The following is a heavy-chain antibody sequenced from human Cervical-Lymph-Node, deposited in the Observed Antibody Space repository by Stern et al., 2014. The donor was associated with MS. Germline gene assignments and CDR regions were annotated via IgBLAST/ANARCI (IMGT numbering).Heavy chain of an antibody. CDR1: GFTFSNFA. J-gene: IGHJ4*02. CDR3: ARDLGY. Sequence: VQLVESGGGVVQPGRSLRLSCAASGFTFSNFAMNCFRQSPDKGLQWLAAISTDGSATNYADSVKGRFTIARDNSKDTLHLEMNSLTTDDTAVFYCARDLGYWGQGTLVTVSS. CDR2: ISTDGSAT. V-gene: IGHV3-30-3*01.